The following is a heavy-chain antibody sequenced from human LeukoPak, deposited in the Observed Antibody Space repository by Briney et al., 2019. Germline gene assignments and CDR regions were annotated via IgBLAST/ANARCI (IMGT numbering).Heavy chain of an antibody. CDR1: GGTFSSYA. V-gene: IGHV1-69*13. D-gene: IGHD2-2*01. CDR2: IIPIFGTA. CDR3: ARVVPEDIVVVPAAIWRGWFDP. J-gene: IGHJ5*02. Sequence: ASVKVSCKASGGTFSSYAIRWLRQAPGQGLEWMGGIIPIFGTANYAQKFQGRVTITADESTSTAYMELSSLRSEDTAVYYCARVVPEDIVVVPAAIWRGWFDPWGQETLVTVSS.